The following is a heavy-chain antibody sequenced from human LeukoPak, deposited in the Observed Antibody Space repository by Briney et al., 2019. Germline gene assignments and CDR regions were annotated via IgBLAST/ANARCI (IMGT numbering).Heavy chain of an antibody. Sequence: SETLSLTCTVSGGSISSYYWSWIRQPPGKGLEWIGYIYYSGSTNYNPSLKSRVTISVDTSKNQFSLKLSSVTAADTAVYYCARIGHEDYYFDYWGQGTLVTASS. V-gene: IGHV4-59*01. CDR1: GGSISSYY. CDR3: ARIGHEDYYFDY. J-gene: IGHJ4*02. CDR2: IYYSGST.